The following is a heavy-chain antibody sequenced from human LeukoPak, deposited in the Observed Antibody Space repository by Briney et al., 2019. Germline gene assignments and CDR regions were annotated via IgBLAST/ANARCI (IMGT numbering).Heavy chain of an antibody. D-gene: IGHD3-3*01. Sequence: ASVKVSCKASGGTFSSYAISWVRQAPGQGLEWMGRIIPIFGTANYAQKFQGRVTITTDEPTSTAYMELSSLRSEDTAVYYCARDLSDFWSGFGFWGQGTLVTVSS. J-gene: IGHJ4*02. CDR3: ARDLSDFWSGFGF. V-gene: IGHV1-69*05. CDR1: GGTFSSYA. CDR2: IIPIFGTA.